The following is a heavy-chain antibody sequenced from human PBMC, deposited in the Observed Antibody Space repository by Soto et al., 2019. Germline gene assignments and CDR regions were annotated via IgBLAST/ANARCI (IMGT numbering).Heavy chain of an antibody. V-gene: IGHV3-30-3*01. CDR3: TRVYYVFWSAPKNAMDV. Sequence: QVQVVESGGGVVQPGRSLRLSCVASGFIFSNYAMHWVRQAPGKGLEWVAVISSDETKKYYADSVKGRFTISRDNSKHTLYLQMNSLRSEDTAVFYCTRVYYVFWSAPKNAMDVWGQGTAVIVSS. CDR1: GFIFSNYA. D-gene: IGHD3-3*01. CDR2: ISSDETKK. J-gene: IGHJ6*02.